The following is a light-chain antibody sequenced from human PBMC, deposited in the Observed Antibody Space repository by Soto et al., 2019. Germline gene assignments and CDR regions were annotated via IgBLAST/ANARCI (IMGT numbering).Light chain of an antibody. V-gene: IGKV3-15*01. Sequence: IVLAQSPATLSVSPGESASLSCRASQSVSSNLAWYQQKPGQAPRLLIYGASTRATGIPARFSGSGSGTEFTLTVSSLQSEDFAVYYCQQGSNWPPTFGQGTRVEIK. J-gene: IGKJ5*01. CDR2: GAS. CDR1: QSVSSN. CDR3: QQGSNWPPT.